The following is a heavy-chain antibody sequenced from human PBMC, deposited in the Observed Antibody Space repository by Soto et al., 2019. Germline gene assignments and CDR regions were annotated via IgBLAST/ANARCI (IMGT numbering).Heavy chain of an antibody. CDR2: INGDGTTT. CDR3: VRSREGYNLVADY. D-gene: IGHD5-12*01. J-gene: IGHJ4*02. V-gene: IGHV3-74*01. CDR1: GFTFSGYW. Sequence: EAQLVESGGGLVQPGGSLRLSCAASGFTFSGYWMHWGRQASERGRVWVSRINGDGTTTHYADSVKGRFTISRDNAKNTLYLQMNSLRAEDTAVYSCVRSREGYNLVADYWGQGTLVTVSS.